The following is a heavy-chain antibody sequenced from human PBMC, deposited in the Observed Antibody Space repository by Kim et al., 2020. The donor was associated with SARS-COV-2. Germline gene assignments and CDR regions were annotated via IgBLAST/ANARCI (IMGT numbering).Heavy chain of an antibody. CDR1: Y. Sequence: YMHWVRQAPGQGLEWMGWINPNSGGTNYAQKFQGRVTMTRDTPISTTYMELSRLRSDDTAVYYCARVIVGITGTTWFDPWGQGTLVTVSS. CDR3: ARVIVGITGTTWFDP. D-gene: IGHD1-7*01. CDR2: INPNSGGT. J-gene: IGHJ5*02. V-gene: IGHV1-2*02.